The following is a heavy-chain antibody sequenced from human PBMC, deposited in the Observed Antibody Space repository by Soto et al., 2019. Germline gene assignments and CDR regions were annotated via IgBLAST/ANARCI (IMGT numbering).Heavy chain of an antibody. V-gene: IGHV3-23*01. CDR3: AKYQPMTQPRPYFDY. CDR1: GFTFSDYY. Sequence: PGGSLRLSCAASGFTFSDYYMSWIRQAPGKGLGWVSAISSSGGSTFYADSVKGRFTISRDNSRNTLYLQMNSLRAEDTAIYYCAKYQPMTQPRPYFDYWGQGSLVTVSS. CDR2: ISSSGGST. J-gene: IGHJ4*02. D-gene: IGHD3-22*01.